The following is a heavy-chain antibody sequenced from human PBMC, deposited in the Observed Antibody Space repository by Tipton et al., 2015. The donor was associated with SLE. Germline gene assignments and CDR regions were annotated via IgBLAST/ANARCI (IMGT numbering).Heavy chain of an antibody. D-gene: IGHD6-13*01. V-gene: IGHV3-66*02. J-gene: IGHJ4*02. Sequence: SLRLSCTASGFTFGDYAMSWVRQAPGKGLEWVSVIYSGGSTYYADSVKGRFTISRDNSKNTLYLQMNSLRAEDTAVYYCARTGIAAAVDYWGQGTLVTVSS. CDR3: ARTGIAAAVDY. CDR1: GFTFGDYA. CDR2: IYSGGST.